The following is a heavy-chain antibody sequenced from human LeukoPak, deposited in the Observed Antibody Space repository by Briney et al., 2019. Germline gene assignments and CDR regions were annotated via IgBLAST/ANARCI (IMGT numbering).Heavy chain of an antibody. V-gene: IGHV3-7*01. Sequence: PGGSLRLSCAASGFSLNNYWMSWVRQAPGKGLEWVANINQDGSDKYYVDSVMGRFTISKDNAKNSVYLQMNSLRPEDTAIYYCAWYGVTHGLDVWGQGTTVTVSS. J-gene: IGHJ6*02. D-gene: IGHD3-10*01. CDR1: GFSLNNYW. CDR2: INQDGSDK. CDR3: AWYGVTHGLDV.